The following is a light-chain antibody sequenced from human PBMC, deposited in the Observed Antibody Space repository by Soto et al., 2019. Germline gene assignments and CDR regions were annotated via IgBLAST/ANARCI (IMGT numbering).Light chain of an antibody. V-gene: IGKV3-15*01. CDR2: DAS. CDR1: QGVGST. Sequence: ELVLTQSPATLSVSPGERATLSCRASQGVGSTLAWYQQAPGQAPRLLIYDASTRATGIPARFSGDGSGTEFTLTISNLQSDDIAVYYCQHYKTWPLSFGGGTRVEI. J-gene: IGKJ4*01. CDR3: QHYKTWPLS.